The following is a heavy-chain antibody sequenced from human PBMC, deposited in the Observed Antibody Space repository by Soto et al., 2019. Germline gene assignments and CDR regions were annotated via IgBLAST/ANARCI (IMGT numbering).Heavy chain of an antibody. Sequence: GGSLRLSCAASGFTFSSYGMHWVRQAPGKGLEWVAVISYDGSNKYYADSVKGRFTISRDNSKNTLYLQMNSLRAEDTAVYYCAKSSQVGDFDYWGQGTLVTVSS. J-gene: IGHJ4*02. CDR1: GFTFSSYG. V-gene: IGHV3-30*18. CDR3: AKSSQVGDFDY. CDR2: ISYDGSNK. D-gene: IGHD3-10*01.